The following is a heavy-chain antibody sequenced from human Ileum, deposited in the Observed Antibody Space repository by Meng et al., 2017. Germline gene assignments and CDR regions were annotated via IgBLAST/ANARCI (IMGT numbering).Heavy chain of an antibody. D-gene: IGHD3-22*01. V-gene: IGHV4-34*01. CDR1: GGSFSGYY. Sequence: GRLKQWGAGSLKPSETLSLTCAVNGGSFSGYYWSWIRQPPGKGLEWIGEINHSGSTNYNPSLKSRVTISVDTSKNQFSLKLSSVTAADTAVYYCARNYYDSSGEDSNDYWGQGTLVTVSS. J-gene: IGHJ4*02. CDR3: ARNYYDSSGEDSNDY. CDR2: INHSGST.